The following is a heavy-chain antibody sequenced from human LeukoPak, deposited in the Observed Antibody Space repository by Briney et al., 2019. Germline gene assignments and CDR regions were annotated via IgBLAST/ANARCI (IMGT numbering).Heavy chain of an antibody. CDR2: ISWSGGTV. J-gene: IGHJ4*02. CDR3: VREDGDYILDY. CDR1: GFTFSSYE. V-gene: IGHV3-48*03. D-gene: IGHD4-17*01. Sequence: GGSLRLSCAASGFTFSSYEMTWVRQAPGKGLEWVSYISWSGGTVYYADSVKGRLTISRDNAKNSLYLQMSSLRAEDTAVYYCVREDGDYILDYWGQGTLVTVSS.